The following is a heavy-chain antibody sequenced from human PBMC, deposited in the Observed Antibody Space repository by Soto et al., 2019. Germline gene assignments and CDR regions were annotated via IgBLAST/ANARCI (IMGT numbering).Heavy chain of an antibody. CDR1: GYSFTSYW. D-gene: IGHD1-7*01. CDR3: ARRAGTTRGYWYFDL. CDR2: IDPSDSYT. Sequence: HGESLKISCKGSGYSFTSYWISWVRQMPGKGLEWMGRIDPSDSYTNYSPSFQGHVTISADKSISTAYLQWSSLKASDTAMYYCARRAGTTRGYWYFDLWGRGTLVTVSS. J-gene: IGHJ2*01. V-gene: IGHV5-10-1*01.